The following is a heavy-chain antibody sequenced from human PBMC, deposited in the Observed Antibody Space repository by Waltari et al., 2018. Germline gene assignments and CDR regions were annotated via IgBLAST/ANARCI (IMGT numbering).Heavy chain of an antibody. Sequence: QVQLQESGPGLVRPSETLSLTCTVPGPSLSRSFWRWLRPPPGKGLEWIGRIYSDGRTNYNPSLKSRVTMSLDTSNNQFSLKLSSVTAADTAVYYCARAPRPMTTVTRYNDLDYYHYMDVWGKGTTVTVSS. V-gene: IGHV4-4*07. CDR1: GPSLSRSF. CDR3: ARAPRPMTTVTRYNDLDYYHYMDV. J-gene: IGHJ6*03. CDR2: IYSDGRT. D-gene: IGHD4-17*01.